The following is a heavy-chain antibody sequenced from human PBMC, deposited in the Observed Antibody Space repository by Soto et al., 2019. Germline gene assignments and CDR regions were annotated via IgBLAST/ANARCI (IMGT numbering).Heavy chain of an antibody. CDR3: ARGGEQQRIRAYCYALNV. D-gene: IGHD6-13*01. Sequence: ETLSLACAVYCGSFSVYYWNWIRQPPARGLEWIGEINHSGSTNYNPSLKSRVTISVDTSKKQFSLKLRSVTAAETAVYFWARGGEQQRIRAYCYALNVWGQGKTVTVS. V-gene: IGHV4-34*01. J-gene: IGHJ6*02. CDR1: CGSFSVYY. CDR2: INHSGST.